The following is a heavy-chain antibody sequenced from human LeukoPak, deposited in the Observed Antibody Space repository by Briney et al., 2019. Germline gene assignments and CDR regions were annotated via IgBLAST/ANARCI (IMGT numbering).Heavy chain of an antibody. CDR3: ARVGYSSSPPMDY. Sequence: SETLSLTCTVSGYSISSGYYWGWIRQPPGKGLEWIGSIYHSGSTYYNPSLKSRVTISVDTSKNQFSLKLISVTAADTAVYYCARVGYSSSPPMDYWGQGTLVTVSS. CDR2: IYHSGST. D-gene: IGHD6-6*01. J-gene: IGHJ4*02. V-gene: IGHV4-38-2*02. CDR1: GYSISSGYY.